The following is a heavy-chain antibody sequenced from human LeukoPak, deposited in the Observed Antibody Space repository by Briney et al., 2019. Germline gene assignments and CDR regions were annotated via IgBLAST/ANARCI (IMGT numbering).Heavy chain of an antibody. V-gene: IGHV1-18*01. CDR1: GYTFTCYG. J-gene: IGHJ4*02. D-gene: IGHD3-22*01. Sequence: ASVKVSCKASGYTFTCYGISWVRQAPGQGLEWMGWISAYNGNTNYAQKLQGRVTMTTDTSTSTAYMELRSLRSDDTAVYYCAINSRYYYDSSGYFRGRELYYFDYWGQGTLVTVSS. CDR3: AINSRYYYDSSGYFRGRELYYFDY. CDR2: ISAYNGNT.